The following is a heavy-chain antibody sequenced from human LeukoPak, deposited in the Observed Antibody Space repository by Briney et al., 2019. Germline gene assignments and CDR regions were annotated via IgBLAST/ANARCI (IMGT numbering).Heavy chain of an antibody. V-gene: IGHV3-30-3*01. J-gene: IGHJ3*02. Sequence: GGSLRLSCAASGFTFSSYAMHWVRQAPGKGLEWVAVISYDGSNKYYADSVKGRFTISRDNSKNTLYLQMNSLRAEDTAVYYCARDKGDYRKPHDAFDIWGQGTMVTVSS. CDR2: ISYDGSNK. D-gene: IGHD3-10*01. CDR1: GFTFSSYA. CDR3: ARDKGDYRKPHDAFDI.